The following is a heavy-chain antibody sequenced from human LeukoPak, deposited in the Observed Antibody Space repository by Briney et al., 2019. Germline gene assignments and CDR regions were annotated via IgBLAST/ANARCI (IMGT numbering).Heavy chain of an antibody. D-gene: IGHD4-23*01. CDR2: IKSKTDGGTT. CDR3: TTPTTVVLGN. Sequence: GGSLRLSCAASGFTFSSYAMSWVRQAPGKGLEWVGRIKSKTDGGTTDYAAPVKGRFTISRDDSKNTLYLQMNSLKTEDTAVYYCTTPTTVVLGNWGQGTLVTVSS. CDR1: GFTFSSYA. V-gene: IGHV3-15*01. J-gene: IGHJ4*02.